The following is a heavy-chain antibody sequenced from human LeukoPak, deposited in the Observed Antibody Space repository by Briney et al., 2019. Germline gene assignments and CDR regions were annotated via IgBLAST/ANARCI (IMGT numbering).Heavy chain of an antibody. V-gene: IGHV3-30*02. CDR3: AKDSFFDYDWWSHRYGAFDF. CDR1: GFTFSSYG. CDR2: IRYDGSKK. Sequence: PGGSLRLSCAASGFTFSSYGMHWVRQAPGKGLEWVAFIRYDGSKKDYVDSVKGRFTISRDNSNNTVYLQMNSLSAGDTAVYYCAKDSFFDYDWWSHRYGAFDFWGQGTIVTVAS. D-gene: IGHD3-16*02. J-gene: IGHJ3*01.